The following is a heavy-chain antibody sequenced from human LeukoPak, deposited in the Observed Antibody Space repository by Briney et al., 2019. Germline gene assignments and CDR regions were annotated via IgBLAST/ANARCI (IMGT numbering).Heavy chain of an antibody. J-gene: IGHJ4*02. V-gene: IGHV3-48*02. D-gene: IGHD6-19*01. CDR1: GFTFSNYG. Sequence: GGSLRLSCVVSGFTFSNYGINWVRQAPGKGLEWISHISSSSSSIYYADSVRGRFTISRDNAKNSLYLQMNSLRDDDTAVYYCTSAAVAGTVYWGQGTLVTVSS. CDR2: ISSSSSSI. CDR3: TSAAVAGTVY.